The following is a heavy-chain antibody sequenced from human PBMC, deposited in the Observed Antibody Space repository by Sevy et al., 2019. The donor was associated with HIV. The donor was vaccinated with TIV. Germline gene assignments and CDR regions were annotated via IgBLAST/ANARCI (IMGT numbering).Heavy chain of an antibody. D-gene: IGHD3-10*01. Sequence: RGCLRLSCAASGFTFSSYDIHWVRQATGKGLEWVSAIRTAGDTYYPESVKGRFTISRENAKNSLYLQMNSLRAGDTAVYYCAREVPGSLYGMDVWGQGTTVIVSS. CDR2: IRTAGDT. J-gene: IGHJ6*02. CDR3: AREVPGSLYGMDV. V-gene: IGHV3-13*01. CDR1: GFTFSSYD.